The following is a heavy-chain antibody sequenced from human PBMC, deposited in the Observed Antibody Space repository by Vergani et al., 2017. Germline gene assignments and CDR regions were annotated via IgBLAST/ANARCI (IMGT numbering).Heavy chain of an antibody. D-gene: IGHD4-17*01. Sequence: QVQLVESGGGVVHPGRSQRLSCAASGFTFSSYAMHWVRQAPGKGLEWVAVISYDGSNKYYADSVKGRFTISRDNSKNTLYLQMNSRRAEDTAVYYCVRGASGDYVSSFDYWSQGTLVTVSS. V-gene: IGHV3-30-3*01. J-gene: IGHJ4*02. CDR1: GFTFSSYA. CDR2: ISYDGSNK. CDR3: VRGASGDYVSSFDY.